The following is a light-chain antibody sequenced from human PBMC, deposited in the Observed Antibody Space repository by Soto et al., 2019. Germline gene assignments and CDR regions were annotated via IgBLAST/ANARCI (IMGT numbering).Light chain of an antibody. Sequence: QSALTQPRSVSGSPGQSVTISCTGTSSDVGGYNYVSWYQQHPGKAPKLMIYDVSKRPSGVPDRFSGSKSGNTASLTISGLQAEDEADYYCCSYAGSPYVVFGGGTKLIVL. J-gene: IGLJ2*01. CDR1: SSDVGGYNY. CDR3: CSYAGSPYVV. V-gene: IGLV2-11*01. CDR2: DVS.